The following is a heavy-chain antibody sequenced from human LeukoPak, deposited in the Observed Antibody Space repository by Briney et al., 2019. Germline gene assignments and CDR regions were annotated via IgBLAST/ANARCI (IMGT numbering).Heavy chain of an antibody. CDR1: GFTFSSYT. CDR3: AKDRIGAQGSYDFDN. J-gene: IGHJ4*02. D-gene: IGHD3-10*01. CDR2: ISGRGEST. Sequence: GGSLRLSCAASGFTFSSYTMSCVRQAPGKGLEWVSGISGRGESTYYADSVKGRFTISRDNSRDTLYLQMNSLRVDDTAVYFCAKDRIGAQGSYDFDNWGQGTLVTVSS. V-gene: IGHV3-23*01.